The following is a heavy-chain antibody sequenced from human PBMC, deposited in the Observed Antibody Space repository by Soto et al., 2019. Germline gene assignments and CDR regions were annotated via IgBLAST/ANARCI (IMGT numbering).Heavy chain of an antibody. Sequence: QVQLVESGGGVVQPGRALRLSCAASGFSFNTSGMHWVRQAPGKGLEWVAVLAFDGSQEVYGDSVRGRFTISRDNSKNTLFLQMKSLTPEDTAVYYCATKVRVTNYLYYGMDVWGQGTTVTVSS. V-gene: IGHV3-30*03. J-gene: IGHJ6*02. CDR1: GFSFNTSG. CDR3: ATKVRVTNYLYYGMDV. D-gene: IGHD2-21*02. CDR2: LAFDGSQE.